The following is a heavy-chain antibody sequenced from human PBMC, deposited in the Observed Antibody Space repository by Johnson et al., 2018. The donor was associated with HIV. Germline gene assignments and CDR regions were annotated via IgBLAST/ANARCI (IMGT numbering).Heavy chain of an antibody. CDR1: GFTFSNAW. Sequence: VQLVESGGGLIQPGGSLRLSCAASGFTFSNAWMSWVRQAPGKGLEWVGRIKSKTDGGTTDYAAPVKGRFTISRDDSKNTLYLHMNSLKPEDTAVYYCARDAHGYNPYDAFDIWGHGTMVTVSS. J-gene: IGHJ3*02. CDR3: ARDAHGYNPYDAFDI. D-gene: IGHD5-24*01. V-gene: IGHV3-15*01. CDR2: IKSKTDGGTT.